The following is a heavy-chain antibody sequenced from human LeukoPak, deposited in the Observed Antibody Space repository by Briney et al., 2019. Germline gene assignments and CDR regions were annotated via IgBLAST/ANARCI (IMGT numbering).Heavy chain of an antibody. Sequence: GGSLRLACAPSGSTVRMNYMGSVRQPARKGLELVSVIFSGESTCYADSVTGRFTISRDNSKNSVYLEMNSLRAEDTAVYYCARDVKTRGLYGDFDYWGQGTLVTVSS. J-gene: IGHJ4*02. CDR3: ARDVKTRGLYGDFDY. CDR1: GSTVRMNY. CDR2: IFSGEST. D-gene: IGHD3-10*02. V-gene: IGHV3-53*01.